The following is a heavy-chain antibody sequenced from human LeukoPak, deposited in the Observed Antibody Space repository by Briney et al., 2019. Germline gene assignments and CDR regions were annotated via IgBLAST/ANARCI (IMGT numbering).Heavy chain of an antibody. Sequence: SLRLSCAASGFTLDDYALHWVRQASGEGLEGVSGISWNSGSIGYADSVKGRFTISRDNAKNSLYLQMNSLRAEDTALYYCAKVRHDYGDYGGFDYWGQGTLVTVSS. CDR2: ISWNSGSI. CDR1: GFTLDDYA. D-gene: IGHD4-17*01. J-gene: IGHJ4*02. V-gene: IGHV3-9*01. CDR3: AKVRHDYGDYGGFDY.